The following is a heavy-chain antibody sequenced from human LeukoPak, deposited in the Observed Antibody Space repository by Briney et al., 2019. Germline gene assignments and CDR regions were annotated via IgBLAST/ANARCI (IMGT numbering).Heavy chain of an antibody. J-gene: IGHJ6*02. CDR3: ARGPLSRGVIMVMYYYYYGMDV. CDR1: GYTFTGYY. Sequence: GASVKVSCKASGYTFTGYYMHWVRQAPGQGLEWMGWINPNSGGTNYAQKFRGRVTMTRDTSISTAYMELSRLRSDDTAVYYCARGPLSRGVIMVMYYYYYGMDVWGQGTTVTVSS. D-gene: IGHD3-10*01. CDR2: INPNSGGT. V-gene: IGHV1-2*02.